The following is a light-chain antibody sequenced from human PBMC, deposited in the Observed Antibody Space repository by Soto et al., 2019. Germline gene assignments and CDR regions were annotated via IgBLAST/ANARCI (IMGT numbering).Light chain of an antibody. CDR3: MQSIQLPLT. CDR1: QSLLYSDGKTY. V-gene: IGKV2D-29*01. CDR2: EVV. Sequence: DIVMTQTPLSLSVTPGQPASISCKSSQSLLYSDGKTYLYWYLQKPGQPPQLLIYEVVNRLSGVXNXHSASGSGTDFTLTISRVEAEDVGVYYCMQSIQLPLTFGGGTKVEIK. J-gene: IGKJ4*01.